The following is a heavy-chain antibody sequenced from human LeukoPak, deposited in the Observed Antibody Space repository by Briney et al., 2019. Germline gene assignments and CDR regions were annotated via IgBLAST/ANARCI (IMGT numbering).Heavy chain of an antibody. CDR1: GFTFSNYG. D-gene: IGHD2-2*01. Sequence: GGSLRLSCTASGFTFSNYGMHWVRQAPGKGLEWVAFIRYDGTNKYYADSVKGRFTISRDTSKNTLYLQMNSLRAEDTAVYYCAKDARYCSSTTCYSPFDPWGQGTLVTVSS. CDR3: AKDARYCSSTTCYSPFDP. CDR2: IRYDGTNK. J-gene: IGHJ5*02. V-gene: IGHV3-30*02.